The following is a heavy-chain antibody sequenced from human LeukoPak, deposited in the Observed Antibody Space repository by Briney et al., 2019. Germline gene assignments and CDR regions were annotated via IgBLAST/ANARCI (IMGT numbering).Heavy chain of an antibody. V-gene: IGHV3-53*01. J-gene: IGHJ4*02. CDR2: ISRGGST. D-gene: IGHD6-13*01. CDR3: ARYSTTWYYDY. Sequence: PGGSLRLSCAASGVTVSSNYMSWVREAPGKGLEWVSLISRGGSTDYADSVKGRFTISRDNSKNTLYLQMNNLRAEDTAFYYCARYSTTWYYDYWGQGTLVTVSS. CDR1: GVTVSSNY.